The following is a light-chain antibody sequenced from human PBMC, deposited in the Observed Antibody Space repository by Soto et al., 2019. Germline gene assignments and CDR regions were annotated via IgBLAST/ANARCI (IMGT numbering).Light chain of an antibody. CDR1: QSVNNNY. CDR3: QQYGSSYT. J-gene: IGKJ3*01. V-gene: IGKV3-20*01. Sequence: EIVLTQSPGTLSLSPGERATLSCRASQSVNNNYLAWYQQKPGQPPRLLIYGASSRAIGIPDSFSGGGSGTDFPLTISRLEPEDFAVYYCQQYGSSYTFGPGTKVDIK. CDR2: GAS.